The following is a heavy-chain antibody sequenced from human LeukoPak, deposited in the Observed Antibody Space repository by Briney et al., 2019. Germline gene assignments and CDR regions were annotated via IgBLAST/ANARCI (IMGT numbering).Heavy chain of an antibody. CDR1: GGSISRYY. J-gene: IGHJ6*03. CDR3: ARHTENGSRSYSTYYYYHMDV. Sequence: SETLSLTCTVSGGSISRYYWSWIRQPPGKGLEWIGYISYSGSTNYNPSLKGRVTISVDTSKNQFSLKLSSVTAADTAVYYCARHTENGSRSYSTYYYYHMDVWGKGTTVTVSS. D-gene: IGHD3-10*01. V-gene: IGHV4-59*08. CDR2: ISYSGST.